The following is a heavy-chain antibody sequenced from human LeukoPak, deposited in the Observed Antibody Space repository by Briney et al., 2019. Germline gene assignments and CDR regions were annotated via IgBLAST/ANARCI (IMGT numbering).Heavy chain of an antibody. CDR1: GGSISSYY. D-gene: IGHD3-3*01. J-gene: IGHJ1*01. V-gene: IGHV4-59*01. CDR2: IYYSGST. Sequence: PSETLSLTCTVSGGSISSYYWSWIRQPPGKGLEWIGYIYYSGSTNYNPSLKSRVTVSVDTSKNQSSLKLSSVTAADTAVYYCARVAGYDFWSGYYEHWGQGTLVTVSS. CDR3: ARVAGYDFWSGYYEH.